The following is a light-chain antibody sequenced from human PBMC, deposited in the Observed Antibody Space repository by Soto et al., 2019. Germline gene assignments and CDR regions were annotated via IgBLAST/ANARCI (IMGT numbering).Light chain of an antibody. CDR3: MQGTHWPYT. CDR2: KVS. J-gene: IGKJ2*01. V-gene: IGKV2-30*02. CDR1: QSLVHSDGNTH. Sequence: DVVMTQTPLSLPVTLGQPASISCRSSQSLVHSDGNTHLNWFQQRPGQSPRRLIYKVSNRDSGVPYRFSGSGSGTDFTLQISRVESEDVGVYYCMQGTHWPYTFGQGTKLEIK.